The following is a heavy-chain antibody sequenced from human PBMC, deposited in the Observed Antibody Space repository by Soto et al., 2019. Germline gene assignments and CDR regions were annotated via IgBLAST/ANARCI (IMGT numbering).Heavy chain of an antibody. Sequence: GSLRLSCAASGFTFSSYSMNWVRQAPGKGLEWVSSISSSSSYIYYADSVKGRFTISRDNAKDSLYLQMNSLRAEDTAVYYCARSPFGYCSSTSCYPDNWFDPWGQGTLVTVSS. CDR1: GFTFSSYS. J-gene: IGHJ5*02. CDR3: ARSPFGYCSSTSCYPDNWFDP. V-gene: IGHV3-21*01. CDR2: ISSSSSYI. D-gene: IGHD2-2*03.